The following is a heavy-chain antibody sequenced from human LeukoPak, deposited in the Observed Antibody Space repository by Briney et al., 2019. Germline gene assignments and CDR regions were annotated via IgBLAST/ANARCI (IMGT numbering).Heavy chain of an antibody. CDR3: AREINLEWLLKGPTSDP. D-gene: IGHD3-3*01. Sequence: SETLSLTCTVSGGSISSSSYYWGWIRQPPGKGLEWIGRIYTSGSTNYNPFLKSRVTISVDTPKNQFSLKLSSVTAADTAVYYCAREINLEWLLKGPTSDPWGQGTLVTVSS. V-gene: IGHV4-61*02. CDR2: IYTSGST. CDR1: GGSISSSSYY. J-gene: IGHJ5*02.